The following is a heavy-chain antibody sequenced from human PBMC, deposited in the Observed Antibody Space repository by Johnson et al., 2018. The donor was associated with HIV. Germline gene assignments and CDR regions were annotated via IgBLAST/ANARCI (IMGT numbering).Heavy chain of an antibody. V-gene: IGHV3-30*03. J-gene: IGHJ3*02. CDR3: ALLRGAAGDDAFDI. CDR1: GFTFSSYG. CDR2: ISYDGSNK. Sequence: QMLLVESGGGVVQPGRSLRLSCAASGFTFSSYGMHWVRQAPGKGLEWVAVISYDGSNKYYADSVKGRFTISRDNSKNTLYLQMNSLRAEDTAVYYCALLRGAAGDDAFDIWGQGTMVTVSS. D-gene: IGHD6-13*01.